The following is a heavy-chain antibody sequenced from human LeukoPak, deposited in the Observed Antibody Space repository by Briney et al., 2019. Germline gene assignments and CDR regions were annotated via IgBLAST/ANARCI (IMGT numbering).Heavy chain of an antibody. J-gene: IGHJ4*02. Sequence: AGSLRLSCTASGFTFSNCWMSWVCQPPGEGLERVANIKDDRSDRYYVDSLKGRFTISRDNAKNSLYLQMSSLRAENTAVYYCAKDRTRQAYWGQGTLVTVSS. CDR1: GFTFSNCW. CDR3: AKDRTRQAY. D-gene: IGHD3-3*01. CDR2: IKDDRSDR. V-gene: IGHV3-7*03.